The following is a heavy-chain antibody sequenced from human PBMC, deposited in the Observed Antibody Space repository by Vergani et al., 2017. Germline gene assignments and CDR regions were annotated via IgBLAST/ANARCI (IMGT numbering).Heavy chain of an antibody. CDR2: ISSSSSTI. CDR3: ARAPTDILTGYMRGKGAFDI. V-gene: IGHV3-48*01. CDR1: GFTFSSYS. D-gene: IGHD3-9*01. Sequence: EVQLVESGGGLVQPGGSLRLSCAASGFTFSSYSMNWVRQAPGKGLEWVSYISSSSSTIYYADSVKGRFTISRDNAKNSLYLQMKSLRAEDTAVYYCARAPTDILTGYMRGKGAFDIWGQGTMVTVSS. J-gene: IGHJ3*02.